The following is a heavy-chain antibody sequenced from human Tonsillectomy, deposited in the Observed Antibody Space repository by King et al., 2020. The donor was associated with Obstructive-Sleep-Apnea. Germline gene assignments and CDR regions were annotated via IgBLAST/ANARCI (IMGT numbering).Heavy chain of an antibody. Sequence: VQLVESGGGLAQPGGSLRLSCAASGFTFTSYWMSWVRQAPGKGLEWVANIKQDGSEKYYVDSVKGRFIIFRDNAKNSLYLQMNSLRAEDTAVYHCARDFSGPFDYWGQGTLVTVSS. V-gene: IGHV3-7*03. CDR3: ARDFSGPFDY. J-gene: IGHJ4*02. CDR1: GFTFTSYW. D-gene: IGHD6-19*01. CDR2: IKQDGSEK.